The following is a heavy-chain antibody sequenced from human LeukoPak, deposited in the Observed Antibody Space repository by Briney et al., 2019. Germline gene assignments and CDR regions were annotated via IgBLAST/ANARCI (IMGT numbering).Heavy chain of an antibody. D-gene: IGHD5-12*01. J-gene: IGHJ4*02. CDR1: GFXFSSYV. CDR3: AKKSGYDYDFDY. Sequence: GGSLRLSCAASGFXFSSYVMNWVRQAPGKGLEWVSVISGSGGSTNYADSVKGRFTISRDNSKNTVYLQMNSLRAEDTAVYYCAKKSGYDYDFDYWGQGTLVTVSS. V-gene: IGHV3-23*01. CDR2: ISGSGGST.